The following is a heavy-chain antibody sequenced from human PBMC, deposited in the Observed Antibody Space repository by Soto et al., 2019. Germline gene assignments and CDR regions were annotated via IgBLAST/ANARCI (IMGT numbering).Heavy chain of an antibody. J-gene: IGHJ4*02. V-gene: IGHV3-30*18. Sequence: GGSLRLSCAASGFTFSGSDMHWVRQAPGKGLEWVSHISSDGNTKHYGDSVKGRFTISRDNSKKTLFLHMNSLTADDTAVYYCAKATYLYYFVSWGPGTLVTVSS. CDR2: ISSDGNTK. CDR3: AKATYLYYFVS. D-gene: IGHD1-1*01. CDR1: GFTFSGSD.